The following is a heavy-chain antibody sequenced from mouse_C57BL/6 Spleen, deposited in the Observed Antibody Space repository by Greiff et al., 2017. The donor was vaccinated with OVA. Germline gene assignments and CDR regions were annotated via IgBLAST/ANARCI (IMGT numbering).Heavy chain of an antibody. CDR3: TRSYYGSSGFAY. Sequence: QVQLQQSGAELVRPGASVTLSCKASGYTFTDYEMHWVKQTPVHGLEWIGAIDPETGGTAYNQKFKGKAILTADKSSSTAYMELRSLTSEDSAVYYCTRSYYGSSGFAYWGQGTLVTVSA. CDR1: GYTFTDYE. J-gene: IGHJ3*01. D-gene: IGHD1-1*01. V-gene: IGHV1-15*01. CDR2: IDPETGGT.